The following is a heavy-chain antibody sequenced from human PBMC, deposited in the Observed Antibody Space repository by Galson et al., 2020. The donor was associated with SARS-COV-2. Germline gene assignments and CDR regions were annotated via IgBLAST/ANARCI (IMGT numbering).Heavy chain of an antibody. V-gene: IGHV1-46*03. D-gene: IGHD4-17*01. J-gene: IGHJ6*02. Sequence: ASVKVSCKASGGTFTSYYMHWVRQAPGQGLEWMGIINPSGGSPSYAQKFQGRVTMTRDTSTSTVYMELSSLRSEDTAVYYCARDLTVTTDPSYYYYGMDVWGQGTTVTVSS. CDR1: GGTFTSYY. CDR2: INPSGGSP. CDR3: ARDLTVTTDPSYYYYGMDV.